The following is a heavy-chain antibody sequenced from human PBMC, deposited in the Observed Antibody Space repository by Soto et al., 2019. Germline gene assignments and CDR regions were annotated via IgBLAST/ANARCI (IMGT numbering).Heavy chain of an antibody. CDR2: ISSNGLNK. V-gene: IGHV3-48*03. Sequence: GGSLRLSCAASGFSISSYDMNWVRQAPGKGLEWVSYISSNGLNKYFADSVKGRFTISRDNARNSLFLQMDSLRADDMAVYFCARLFPSDASDYWGQGTLVTVSS. CDR3: ARLFPSDASDY. CDR1: GFSISSYD. J-gene: IGHJ4*02.